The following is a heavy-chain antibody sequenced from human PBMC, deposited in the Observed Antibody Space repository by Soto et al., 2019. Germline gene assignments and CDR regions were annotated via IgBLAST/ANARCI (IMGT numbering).Heavy chain of an antibody. CDR1: GFTFNSYA. CDR2: ISSSGVST. D-gene: IGHD2-8*02. J-gene: IGHJ4*02. V-gene: IGHV3-23*01. Sequence: EVQLLESGGGLVQPGGSLRLSCAASGFTFNSYAMSWVRQAPGKGLEWVSGISSSGVSTFYADSVKGRFTISRDNSKNTQYLLMNSLRAEDTAVYYCARGGLSVLYIDYWGQGTLVTVS. CDR3: ARGGLSVLYIDY.